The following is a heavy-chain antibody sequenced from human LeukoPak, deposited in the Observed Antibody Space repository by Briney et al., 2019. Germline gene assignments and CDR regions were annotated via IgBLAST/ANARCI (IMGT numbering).Heavy chain of an antibody. V-gene: IGHV4-59*08. D-gene: IGHD6-13*01. CDR1: GDSSSSYY. CDR2: IYYSGSTKYNSGST. Sequence: SETLSLTWTVSGDSSSSYYWSWIRQPPGKGLEWIGYIYYSGSTKYNSGSTKYNPSLKSRVTISLDTSKNQFSLKLSSVTAADTAVYYCARLVMQQPYDFDYWGQGTLVTVSS. J-gene: IGHJ4*02. CDR3: ARLVMQQPYDFDY.